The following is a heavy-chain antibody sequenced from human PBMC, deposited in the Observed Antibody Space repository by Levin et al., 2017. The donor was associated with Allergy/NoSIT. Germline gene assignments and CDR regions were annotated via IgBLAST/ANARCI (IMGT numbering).Heavy chain of an antibody. V-gene: IGHV4-61*02. CDR1: GGSINSGDYY. J-gene: IGHJ3*02. CDR2: IHTSGST. D-gene: IGHD2-15*01. Sequence: PSQTLSLTCTVSGGSINSGDYYWNWIRHPAGTGLEWIGRIHTSGSTDYNPSIRSRVTISVDASKNQFSLNLSPVTATDTAVYYCARDGDFVVVPSARRGAFDIWGQGRMVTVSS. CDR3: ARDGDFVVVPSARRGAFDI.